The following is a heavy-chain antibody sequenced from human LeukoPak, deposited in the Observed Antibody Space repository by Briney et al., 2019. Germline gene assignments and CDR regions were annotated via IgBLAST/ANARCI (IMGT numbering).Heavy chain of an antibody. V-gene: IGHV3-48*03. J-gene: IGHJ5*02. CDR1: GFTFSSYE. D-gene: IGHD5-12*01. CDR2: ISSSGSTI. Sequence: GGCLRLSCAASGFTFSSYEMNWVRQAPGKGLEWVSYISSSGSTIYYADSVKGRFTISRDNAKNSLYLQMNSLRAEDTAVYYCARGSSGYDYAWFDPWGQGTLVTVSS. CDR3: ARGSSGYDYAWFDP.